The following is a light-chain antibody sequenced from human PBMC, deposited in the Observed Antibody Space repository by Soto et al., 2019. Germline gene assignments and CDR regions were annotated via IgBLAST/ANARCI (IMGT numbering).Light chain of an antibody. CDR3: QQYNKWPT. Sequence: PGERATLSCTASQSIATNVAWYQQRPGQPPTLLVYGASTRATGIPARFSGSGSGTEFTLTISGLLSEDFAVYYCQQYNKWPTFGQGTKVDIK. CDR1: QSIATN. V-gene: IGKV3-15*01. CDR2: GAS. J-gene: IGKJ1*01.